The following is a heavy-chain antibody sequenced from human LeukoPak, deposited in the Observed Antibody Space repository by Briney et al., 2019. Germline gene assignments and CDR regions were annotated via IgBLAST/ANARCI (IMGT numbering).Heavy chain of an antibody. CDR2: INLNSGGT. CDR3: ARAPGVVVVAAGLTLDY. CDR1: GYTFTGYY. J-gene: IGHJ4*02. V-gene: IGHV1-2*02. Sequence: ASVKVSCKASGYTFTGYYMHWVRQAPGQGLEWMGWINLNSGGTNYAQKFQGRVTMTRDTSISTAYMELSRLSSDDTAVYYCARAPGVVVVAAGLTLDYWGQGTLVTVSS. D-gene: IGHD2-15*01.